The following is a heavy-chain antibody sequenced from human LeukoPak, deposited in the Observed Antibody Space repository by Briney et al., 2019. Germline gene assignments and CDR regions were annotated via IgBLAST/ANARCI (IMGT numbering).Heavy chain of an antibody. CDR1: GYTFTSYG. CDR3: ARGRAARPRRHGSNWFDP. J-gene: IGHJ5*02. V-gene: IGHV1-18*01. Sequence: GASVKVSCKASGYTFTSYGISWVRQAPGQGLEWMGWTSAYNGNTNYAQKLQGRVTMTTDTSTSTAYMELRSLRSDDTAVYYCARGRAARPRRHGSNWFDPWGQGTLVTVSS. D-gene: IGHD6-6*01. CDR2: TSAYNGNT.